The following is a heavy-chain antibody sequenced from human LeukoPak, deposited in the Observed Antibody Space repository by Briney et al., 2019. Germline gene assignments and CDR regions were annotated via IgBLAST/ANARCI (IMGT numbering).Heavy chain of an antibody. V-gene: IGHV3-21*01. D-gene: IGHD6-6*01. J-gene: IGHJ6*02. Sequence: GGSLRLSCAASGFTFSSYWMNWVRQAPGKGLEWVSSISSSSSYIYYADSVKGRFTISRDNAKNSLYLQMNSLRAEDTAVYYCARDSYSSSSQYYYYYGMDVWGQGTTVTVSS. CDR3: ARDSYSSSSQYYYYYGMDV. CDR1: GFTFSSYW. CDR2: ISSSSSYI.